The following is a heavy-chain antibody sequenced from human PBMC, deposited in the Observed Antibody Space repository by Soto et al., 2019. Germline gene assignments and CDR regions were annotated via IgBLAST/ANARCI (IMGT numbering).Heavy chain of an antibody. CDR2: ITSKSSTI. V-gene: IGHV3-48*02. Sequence: PGGSLRLSCVASGFTFRTYWMDWVRQAPGKGLEWVSYITSKSSTIKYADSVQGRFTVSRDNAKNSLYLQLNSLRDEDTAVYYCARESPEDVKLVLWNDAFDIWGQGTMVTVSS. D-gene: IGHD6-13*01. CDR1: GFTFRTYW. J-gene: IGHJ3*02. CDR3: ARESPEDVKLVLWNDAFDI.